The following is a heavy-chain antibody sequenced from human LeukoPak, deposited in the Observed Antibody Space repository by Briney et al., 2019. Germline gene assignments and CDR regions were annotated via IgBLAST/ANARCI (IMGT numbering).Heavy chain of an antibody. CDR2: FDPEDGET. CDR3: ATGGGDGYFY. D-gene: IGHD5-24*01. CDR1: GYTLTELS. V-gene: IGHV1-24*01. Sequence: ASVKVSCKVSGYTLTELSMHWVRQAPGKGLEWMGGFDPEDGETIYAQEFQGRVTMTEDTSTDTAYMELSSLRSEDTAVYCCATGGGDGYFYWGQGTLVTVSS. J-gene: IGHJ4*02.